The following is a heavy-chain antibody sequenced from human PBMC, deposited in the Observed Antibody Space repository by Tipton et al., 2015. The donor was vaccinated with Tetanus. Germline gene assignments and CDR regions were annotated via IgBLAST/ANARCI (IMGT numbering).Heavy chain of an antibody. V-gene: IGHV3-23*01. CDR2: LSGSGSAT. D-gene: IGHD5-18*01. J-gene: IGHJ4*02. Sequence: SLRLSCAASGFSFSSYAMSWVRQAPGKGLEWVSTLSGSGSATYYAGSVGGRFTISRDNAKNSLFLQMDSLRAEDTAVYFCVKSKRGYXYGSFDDWGQGTLXAXXS. CDR3: VKSKRGYXYGSFDD. CDR1: GFSFSSYA.